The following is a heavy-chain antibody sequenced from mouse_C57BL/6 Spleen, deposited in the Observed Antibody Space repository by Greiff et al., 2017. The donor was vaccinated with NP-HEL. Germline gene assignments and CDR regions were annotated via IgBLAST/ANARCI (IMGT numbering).Heavy chain of an antibody. CDR3: ARIWDY. CDR1: GFTFSSYT. J-gene: IGHJ3*01. Sequence: DVMLVESGGGLVKPGGSLKLSCAASGFTFSSYTMSWVRQTPEKRLEWVATISGGGGNTYYPDSVKGRFTISRDNAKNTLYLQMSSLRSEDTAFYYCARIWDYWGQGTLVTVSA. CDR2: ISGGGGNT. D-gene: IGHD4-1*01. V-gene: IGHV5-9*01.